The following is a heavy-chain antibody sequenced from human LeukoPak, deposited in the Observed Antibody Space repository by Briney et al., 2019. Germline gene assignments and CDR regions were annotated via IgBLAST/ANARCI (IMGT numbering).Heavy chain of an antibody. CDR1: GFIFDDYA. CDR3: AKAHIAVDYYYGMDV. D-gene: IGHD6-19*01. V-gene: IGHV3-43D*03. CDR2: ISWDGGST. Sequence: GGSLRLSCAASGFIFDDYAMHWVRQAPGKGLEWVSLISWDGGSTYYADSVKGRFTISRDNSKKSLYLQMNSLRAEDTALYYCAKAHIAVDYYYGMDVWGQGTTVTVSS. J-gene: IGHJ6*02.